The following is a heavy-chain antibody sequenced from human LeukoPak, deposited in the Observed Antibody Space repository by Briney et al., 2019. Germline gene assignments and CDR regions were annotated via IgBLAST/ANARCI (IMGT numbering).Heavy chain of an antibody. V-gene: IGHV3-21*01. J-gene: IGHJ4*02. D-gene: IGHD3-22*01. CDR3: ARGRGSYYYDSSGYGCY. Sequence: GGSLRLSCAASGFTFSSYSMNWVRQAPGKGLEWVSPISSSSSYIYYADSVKGRFTISRDNAKNSLYLQMNSLRAEDTAVYYCARGRGSYYYDSSGYGCYWGQGTLVTVSS. CDR1: GFTFSSYS. CDR2: ISSSSSYI.